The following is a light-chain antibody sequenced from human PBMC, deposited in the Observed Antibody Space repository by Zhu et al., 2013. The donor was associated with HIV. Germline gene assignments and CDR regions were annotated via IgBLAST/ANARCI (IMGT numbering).Light chain of an antibody. CDR2: QDS. V-gene: IGLV3-1*01. CDR1: KLGDKY. CDR3: QAWDSSAVK. Sequence: SYELTQPPSVSVSPGQTASITCSGDKLGDKYACWYQQKPGQSPVLVIYQDSQRPSGVPERFSGSNSGNIATLTIAGTQPMDEADYFCQAWDSSAVKFGGGTKLTVL. J-gene: IGLJ2*01.